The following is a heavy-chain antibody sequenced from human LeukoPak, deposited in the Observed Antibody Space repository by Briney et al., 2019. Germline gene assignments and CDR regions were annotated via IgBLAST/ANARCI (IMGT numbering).Heavy chain of an antibody. J-gene: IGHJ4*02. V-gene: IGHV3-74*01. D-gene: IGHD6-19*01. CDR1: GNYW. CDR2: INSDGSWT. Sequence: GGSLRLSCAASGNYWMHWVRQAPGKGLVWVSHINSDGSWTSYADSVKGRFTISKDNAKNTVYLQMNSLRAEDTAVYYCAKEPSGWTSYWGQGTLVTVSS. CDR3: AKEPSGWTSY.